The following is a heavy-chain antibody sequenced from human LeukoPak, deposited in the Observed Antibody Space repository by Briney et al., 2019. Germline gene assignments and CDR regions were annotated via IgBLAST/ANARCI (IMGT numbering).Heavy chain of an antibody. J-gene: IGHJ4*02. CDR2: ISNSGSTI. CDR1: GFTFSDYY. V-gene: IGHV3-11*01. Sequence: GGSLRLSCAASGFTFSDYYMSWIRQAPGKGLEWVSYISNSGSTIYYADSVKGRFTISRDNAKNSLFLQMNSLRAEDTAVYYCAKDSPVAGNDYWGQGTLVTVSS. CDR3: AKDSPVAGNDY. D-gene: IGHD6-19*01.